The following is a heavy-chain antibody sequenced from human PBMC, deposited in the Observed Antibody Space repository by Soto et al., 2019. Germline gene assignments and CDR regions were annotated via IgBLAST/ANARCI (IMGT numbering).Heavy chain of an antibody. Sequence: GGSLRLSCAASGFTFSSYGLHWVRQPPGKGLEWVAVISYDGSNKYYADSVKGRFTISRDNSKNTLYLQMNSLRAEDTAVYYCAIEGSGSSASGILYLGQATLVTV. J-gene: IGHJ4*02. CDR1: GFTFSSYG. CDR2: ISYDGSNK. CDR3: AIEGSGSSASGILY. V-gene: IGHV3-30*03. D-gene: IGHD1-26*01.